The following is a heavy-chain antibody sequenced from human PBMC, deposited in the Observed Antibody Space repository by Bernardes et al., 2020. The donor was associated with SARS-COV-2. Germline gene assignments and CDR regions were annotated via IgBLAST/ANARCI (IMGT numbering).Heavy chain of an antibody. J-gene: IGHJ4*02. CDR1: GFTFSDYY. Sequence: GSLRLSCAASGFTFSDYYMSWIRQAPGKGLEWVSYISSSGSTIYYADSVKGRFTISRDNAKNSLYLQMNSLRAEDTAVYYCASPRRYSSGWYPDYWGQGTLVTVSS. D-gene: IGHD6-19*01. CDR2: ISSSGSTI. CDR3: ASPRRYSSGWYPDY. V-gene: IGHV3-11*01.